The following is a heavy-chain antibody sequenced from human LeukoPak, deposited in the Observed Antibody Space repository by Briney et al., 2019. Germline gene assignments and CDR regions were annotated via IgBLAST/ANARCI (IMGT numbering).Heavy chain of an antibody. Sequence: GGSLRLSCAASGFSVVSYYMTWVRQAPGKGLEWVSSISSSSSYIYYADSVKGRFTISRDNAKNSLYLQMNSLRAEDTAVYYCAKVRVGTAHFDYWGQGTLVTVSS. CDR1: GFSVVSYY. D-gene: IGHD2-15*01. CDR2: ISSSSSYI. V-gene: IGHV3-21*01. CDR3: AKVRVGTAHFDY. J-gene: IGHJ4*02.